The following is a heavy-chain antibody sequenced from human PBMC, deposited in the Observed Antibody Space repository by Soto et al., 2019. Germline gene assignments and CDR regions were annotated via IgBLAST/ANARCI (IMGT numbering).Heavy chain of an antibody. CDR2: IYYSGST. J-gene: IGHJ5*02. D-gene: IGHD2-15*01. V-gene: IGHV4-31*03. Sequence: PSETLSLTCTFSGFSISSGGYYWSWIRQHPGKGLEWIGYIYYSGSTYYNPSLKSRVTISVDTSKNQFSLKLSSVTAADTAVYYCTRGLSSPGWFDPWGQGTLVTVS. CDR1: GFSISSGGYY. CDR3: TRGLSSPGWFDP.